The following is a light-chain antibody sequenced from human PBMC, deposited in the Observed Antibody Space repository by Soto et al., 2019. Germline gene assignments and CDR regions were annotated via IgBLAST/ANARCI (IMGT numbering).Light chain of an antibody. V-gene: IGKV1D-12*01. CDR1: QAISNW. CDR2: AAS. J-gene: IGKJ4*01. Sequence: IQMTQSPDSVSASVGDTITITCRASQAISNWIAWYQQKPGQAPKILIYAASTLQGGVPLRFSGSGSGTDFTLTISSLQPEDFATYCCQQANSFPLTFGGGTRVEVK. CDR3: QQANSFPLT.